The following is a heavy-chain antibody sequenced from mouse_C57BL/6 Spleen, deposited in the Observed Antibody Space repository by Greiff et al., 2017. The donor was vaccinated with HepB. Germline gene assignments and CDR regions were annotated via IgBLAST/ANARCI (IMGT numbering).Heavy chain of an antibody. J-gene: IGHJ3*01. CDR1: GYSITSGYY. CDR2: ISYDGSN. CDR3: AREGLEDGYGWFAY. V-gene: IGHV3-6*01. Sequence: EVQLQESGPGLVKPSQSLSLTCSVTGYSITSGYYWNWIRQFPGNKLEWMGYISYDGSNNYNPSLKNRISITRDTSKNQFFLKLNSVTTEDTATYYCAREGLEDGYGWFAYWGQGTLVTVSA. D-gene: IGHD2-2*01.